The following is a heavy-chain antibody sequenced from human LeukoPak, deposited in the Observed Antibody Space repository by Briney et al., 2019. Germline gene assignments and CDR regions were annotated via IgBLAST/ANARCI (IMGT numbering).Heavy chain of an antibody. Sequence: SETLSLTCTVSGGSISSSSYYWGWIRQPPGKGLEWIGSIYYSGSTYYNPSLKSRVTISVDTSKNQFSLKLSSVTAADTAVYYCARELEESWFGELPQRWFDPWGQGTLVTVSS. V-gene: IGHV4-39*02. CDR1: GGSISSSSYY. D-gene: IGHD3-10*01. J-gene: IGHJ5*02. CDR2: IYYSGST. CDR3: ARELEESWFGELPQRWFDP.